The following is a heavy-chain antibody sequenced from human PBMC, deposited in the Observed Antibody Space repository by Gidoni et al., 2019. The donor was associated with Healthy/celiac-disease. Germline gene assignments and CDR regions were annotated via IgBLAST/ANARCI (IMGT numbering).Heavy chain of an antibody. J-gene: IGHJ4*02. V-gene: IGHV3-11*06. Sequence: QVQLVESGGGLVKPGGSLRLPCAASGFTFSDYYMSWIRQAPGKGLEWVSYMSRSSSYTNYADSGKGRFTISRDNAKNSLYLQMNSLRAEDTAVYYCARESRYYYDSSGYLDYWGQGTLVTVSS. CDR2: MSRSSSYT. D-gene: IGHD3-22*01. CDR3: ARESRYYYDSSGYLDY. CDR1: GFTFSDYY.